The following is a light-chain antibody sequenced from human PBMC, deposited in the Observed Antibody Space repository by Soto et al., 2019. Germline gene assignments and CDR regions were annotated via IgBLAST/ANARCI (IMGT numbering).Light chain of an antibody. CDR1: QRVSSN. V-gene: IGKV3-15*01. CDR2: GAS. J-gene: IGKJ5*01. Sequence: EILMTQSPATLSVSPGERATLSCRASQRVSSNVAWYQQKPGQAPRLLIYGASTRATGIPARFSGSVSGTVFTLTISSLQSEDLALYYCQQYDTWPPKITFGQGTRLEIK. CDR3: QQYDTWPPKIT.